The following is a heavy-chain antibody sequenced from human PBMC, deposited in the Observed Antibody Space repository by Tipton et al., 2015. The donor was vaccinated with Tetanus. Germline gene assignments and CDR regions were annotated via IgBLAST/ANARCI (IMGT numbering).Heavy chain of an antibody. CDR3: ARIRQVGKPGPFFDY. CDR1: RASMNSYY. V-gene: IGHV4-4*07. D-gene: IGHD7-27*01. Sequence: LRLSCTVSRASMNSYYWTWIRQSAGKGLEWIGRIYPSGSATYNPSLESRVTMSVNTSKSHCSLNLTSVTAADTAVYYCARIRQVGKPGPFFDYWGQGTLVTVSS. CDR2: IYPSGSA. J-gene: IGHJ4*02.